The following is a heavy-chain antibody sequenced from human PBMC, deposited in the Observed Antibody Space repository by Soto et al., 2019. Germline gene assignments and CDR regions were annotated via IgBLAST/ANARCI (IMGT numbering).Heavy chain of an antibody. CDR3: ARIFGVHNALPFWLGYFEY. J-gene: IGHJ4*02. D-gene: IGHD3-3*01. Sequence: QVQLVQSGAEVKKPGASVKISCKASGYNFIGQYIHWVRQAPGQGLEWMGIINPSGGSTTYAQKFQGRVVMTRDESTSTVYVELSSLTSEDTAIYFGARIFGVHNALPFWLGYFEYWGQGTLVTVSS. CDR1: GYNFIGQY. V-gene: IGHV1-46*01. CDR2: INPSGGST.